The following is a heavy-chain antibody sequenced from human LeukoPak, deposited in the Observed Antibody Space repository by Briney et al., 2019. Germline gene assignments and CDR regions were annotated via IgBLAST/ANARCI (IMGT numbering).Heavy chain of an antibody. CDR1: GGSISSGGYY. CDR3: ARRRTWGSHDAFDI. J-gene: IGHJ3*02. CDR2: IYTSGST. Sequence: SETLSLTCTVSGGSISSGGYYWSWIRQPAGKGLEWIGRIYTSGSTNYNPSLKSRVTMSVDTSKNQFSLKLSSVTAADTAVYYCARRRTWGSHDAFDIWGQGTMVTVSS. V-gene: IGHV4-61*02. D-gene: IGHD7-27*01.